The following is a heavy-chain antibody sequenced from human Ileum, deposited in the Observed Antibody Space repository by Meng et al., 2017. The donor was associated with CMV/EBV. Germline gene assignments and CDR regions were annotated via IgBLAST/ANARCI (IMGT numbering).Heavy chain of an antibody. D-gene: IGHD3-22*01. CDR3: ATAPGYYHTSPYDY. CDR2: IKSKADGGTT. J-gene: IGHJ4*02. Sequence: GGSLRLSCVASGFTFSNAWMNWIRQSPGKGLEWVGLIKSKADGGTTDYTEALKGRLTISRDDSRNTLYLQMDSLKTDDTAVYYCATAPGYYHTSPYDYWGQGTLVTVSS. CDR1: GFTFSNAW. V-gene: IGHV3-15*01.